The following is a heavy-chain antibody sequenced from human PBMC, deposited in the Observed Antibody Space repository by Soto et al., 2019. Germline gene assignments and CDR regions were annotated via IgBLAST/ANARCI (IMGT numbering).Heavy chain of an antibody. CDR1: GFTFSSYW. D-gene: IGHD3-10*01. CDR3: ARERYYGGSVDSTDYYYGMDV. Sequence: PGGSLRLSCAASGFTFSSYWMSWVRQAPGKGLEWVANIKQDGSEKYYVDSVKGRFTISRGNAKNSLYLQMNSLRAEDTAVYYCARERYYGGSVDSTDYYYGMDVWGQGTTVTVSS. J-gene: IGHJ6*02. CDR2: IKQDGSEK. V-gene: IGHV3-7*01.